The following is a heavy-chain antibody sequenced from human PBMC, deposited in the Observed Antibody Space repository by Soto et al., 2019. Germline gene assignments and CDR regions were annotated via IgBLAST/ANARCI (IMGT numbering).Heavy chain of an antibody. CDR2: INSDGSST. Sequence: EVQLVESGGGLVQPGGSLRLSCAASGFTFSSYWMHWVRQAPGKGLVWVSRINSDGSSTSYADSVKGRFTISRDNANNTLYLQMNSLRAEDTAVYYCARPGKDYGYYFDPWGQGTLVTVSS. D-gene: IGHD4-17*01. CDR1: GFTFSSYW. CDR3: ARPGKDYGYYFDP. J-gene: IGHJ5*02. V-gene: IGHV3-74*01.